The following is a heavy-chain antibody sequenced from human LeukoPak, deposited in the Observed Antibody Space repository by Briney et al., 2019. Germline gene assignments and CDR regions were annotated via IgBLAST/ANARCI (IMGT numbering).Heavy chain of an antibody. Sequence: SETLSLTCTVSGGSISSSSYYWGWIRQPPGKGLEWIGSIYYSGSTYYNPSLKSRVTISVDRSKNQFSLKLSSVTAADTAVYYCARFGGAYSDYYFDYWGQGTLVTVSS. D-gene: IGHD3-10*01. J-gene: IGHJ4*02. V-gene: IGHV4-39*07. CDR1: GGSISSSSYY. CDR3: ARFGGAYSDYYFDY. CDR2: IYYSGST.